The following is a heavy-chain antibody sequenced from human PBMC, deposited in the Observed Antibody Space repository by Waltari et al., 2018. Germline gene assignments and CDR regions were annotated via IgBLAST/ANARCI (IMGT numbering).Heavy chain of an antibody. CDR1: GYTLTELS. CDR3: ATYGFRYYYDSSGFDY. D-gene: IGHD3-22*01. V-gene: IGHV1-24*01. Sequence: QVQLVQSGAEVKKPGASVKVSCKVSGYTLTELSMHWVRQAPGKGLEWMGGFGPEDGETIYAQKVQGRVTMTEDTSTDTAYMELSSLRSEDTAVYYCATYGFRYYYDSSGFDYWGQGTLVTVSS. CDR2: FGPEDGET. J-gene: IGHJ4*02.